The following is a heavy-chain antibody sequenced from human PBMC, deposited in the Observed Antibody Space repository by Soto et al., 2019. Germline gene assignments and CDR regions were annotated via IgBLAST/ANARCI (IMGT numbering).Heavy chain of an antibody. V-gene: IGHV3-74*01. CDR3: ARDLGGSHDY. D-gene: IGHD3-16*01. CDR1: GFTFSTYW. Sequence: PGGSLRLSCAASGFTFSTYWMHWVRQAPGKGLVWVSRIKTDGSVTTYADSVKGRFTISRDNAKNTLYLQMNTLRAEDTAVYYCARDLGGSHDYWGRGTLVTASS. J-gene: IGHJ4*02. CDR2: IKTDGSVT.